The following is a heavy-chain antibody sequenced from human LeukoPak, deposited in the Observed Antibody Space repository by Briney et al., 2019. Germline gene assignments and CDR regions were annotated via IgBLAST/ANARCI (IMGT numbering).Heavy chain of an antibody. CDR3: ARDFLGESGAGGY. CDR1: GFTFSSYT. Sequence: GGSLRLSCAASGFTFSSYTMNWVRQATGKGLEWVSSISPTGESTCSADSVKGRFTISRDNAKNSVYLQMNSLRVEDTAVYFCARDFLGESGAGGYWGQGTLVTVSS. J-gene: IGHJ4*02. CDR2: ISPTGEST. V-gene: IGHV3-21*01. D-gene: IGHD3-10*01.